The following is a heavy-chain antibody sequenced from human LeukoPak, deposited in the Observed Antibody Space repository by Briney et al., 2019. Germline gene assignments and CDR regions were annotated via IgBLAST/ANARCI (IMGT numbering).Heavy chain of an antibody. CDR3: ARLKGTTAAAGTQFDP. J-gene: IGHJ5*02. D-gene: IGHD6-13*01. Sequence: SETLSLTCAVSGGSISSSNWWSWVRQPPGKGLEWIGEIYYSGNTYYNPSLKSRGTISVDASKNQFSLKLSSVTAADTAVYYCARLKGTTAAAGTQFDPWGQGTLVTVSS. V-gene: IGHV4-4*02. CDR1: GGSISSSNW. CDR2: IYYSGNT.